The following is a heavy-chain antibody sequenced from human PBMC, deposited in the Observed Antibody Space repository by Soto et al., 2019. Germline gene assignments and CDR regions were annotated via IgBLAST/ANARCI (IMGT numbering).Heavy chain of an antibody. J-gene: IGHJ4*02. D-gene: IGHD3-22*01. CDR3: ASHATYYYDSSGYPS. Sequence: SETLTLTCSVSDGSISSSDYWGWIRQPPGKGLEWIGSIYYSGSTYYNPSLKSRVTISVDTSKNQFSLKLSSVTAADTAVYYCASHATYYYDSSGYPSWGQGTLVTVS. CDR1: DGSISSSDY. CDR2: IYYSGST. V-gene: IGHV4-39*01.